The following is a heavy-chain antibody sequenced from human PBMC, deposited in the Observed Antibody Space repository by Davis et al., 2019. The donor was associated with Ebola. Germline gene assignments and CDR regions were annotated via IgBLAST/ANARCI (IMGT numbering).Heavy chain of an antibody. V-gene: IGHV3-48*03. CDR3: ARDAFSLSRYDTEDH. J-gene: IGHJ4*02. Sequence: GESLKISCAASGFTFYRYEMNWVRQAPGKGLEWVPYISGSATSTFYADYVKGRFTISRDNARDSLYLQMESLRVEDTAIYYCARDAFSLSRYDTEDHWGQGTLVTVSS. CDR2: ISGSATST. D-gene: IGHD3-9*01. CDR1: GFTFYRYE.